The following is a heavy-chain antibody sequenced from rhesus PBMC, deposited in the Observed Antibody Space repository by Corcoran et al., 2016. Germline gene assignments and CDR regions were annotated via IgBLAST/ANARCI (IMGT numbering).Heavy chain of an antibody. V-gene: IGHV4-80*01. CDR3: ARNFDY. CDR2: INGNSGST. J-gene: IGHJ4*01. CDR1: GGSFSSYW. Sequence: QVQLQESGPGLVKPSETLSLTCAVSGGSFSSYWWSWIRQPPGKELEWIGEINGNSGSTNYNPALKSRVTISRDASQNQFSLKLSSVTAADTAMYYCARNFDYWGQGVLVTVSS.